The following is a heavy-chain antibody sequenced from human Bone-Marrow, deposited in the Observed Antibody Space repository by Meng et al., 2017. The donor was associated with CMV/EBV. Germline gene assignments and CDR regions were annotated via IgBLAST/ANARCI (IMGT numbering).Heavy chain of an antibody. V-gene: IGHV4-34*01. CDR1: GGSFSGYY. Sequence: SETLSLTCAVYGGSFSGYYWSWIRQPPGKGLEWIGSIYFTGSTYYNPSLKSRVTISVDTSKNQFSLKLSSVTAADTAMYYCARVGTGYYGSGSYLYYFDYWGQGTLVTVSS. D-gene: IGHD3-10*01. CDR3: ARVGTGYYGSGSYLYYFDY. CDR2: IYFTGST. J-gene: IGHJ4*02.